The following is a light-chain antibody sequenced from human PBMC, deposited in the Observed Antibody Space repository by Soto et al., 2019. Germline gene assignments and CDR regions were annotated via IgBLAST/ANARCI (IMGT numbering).Light chain of an antibody. Sequence: DIQMTQSPYTLSASVGDRVTITCRASQSISTWLAWYQQKPGKVPKLLIYGASSLESGVPSRFSGSGSGTEFTLTIISLQPDDFATYYCQQYDTDRTFGQGTKVDIK. V-gene: IGKV1-5*01. CDR1: QSISTW. CDR2: GAS. J-gene: IGKJ1*01. CDR3: QQYDTDRT.